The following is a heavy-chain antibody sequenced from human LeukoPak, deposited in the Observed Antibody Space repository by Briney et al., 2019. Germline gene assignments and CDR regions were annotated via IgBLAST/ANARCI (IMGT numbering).Heavy chain of an antibody. J-gene: IGHJ5*01. D-gene: IGHD3-10*01. V-gene: IGHV3-48*03. CDR2: ITSGGGSL. CDR3: ARDMVRGVKDAFDS. Sequence: GGSLRLSCTASGFTFSQYEMNWVRQAPGKGLEWVVYITSGGGSLHHADSVQGRFTISRDNAKNSLFLQMNSLRAEDTAVYYCARDMVRGVKDAFDSWGQGTLVTVSS. CDR1: GFTFSQYE.